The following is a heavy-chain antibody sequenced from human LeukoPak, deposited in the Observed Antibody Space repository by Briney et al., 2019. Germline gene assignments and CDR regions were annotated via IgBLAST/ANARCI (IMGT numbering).Heavy chain of an antibody. V-gene: IGHV4-30-2*01. Sequence: KSSETLSLTCAVSGGSISSGGYSWSWIRQPPGKGLEWIGYIYHSGSTYYNPSLKSRVTMSVDRSKNQFSLKLSSVTAADTAVYYCARVIQLWLGAFDYWGQGTLVTVSS. J-gene: IGHJ4*02. D-gene: IGHD5-18*01. CDR3: ARVIQLWLGAFDY. CDR1: GGSISSGGYS. CDR2: IYHSGST.